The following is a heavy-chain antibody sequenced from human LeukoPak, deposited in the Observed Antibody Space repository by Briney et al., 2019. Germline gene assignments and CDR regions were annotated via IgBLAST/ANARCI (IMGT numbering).Heavy chain of an antibody. Sequence: GGSLRLSCAASGFTFSSYGMHWVRQAPGKGLEWVAVIWYGGSNKYYADSVKGRFTISRDNSKNTLYLQMNSLRAEDTAVYYCAKDVPTRGYTDAFDIWGQGTMVTVSS. J-gene: IGHJ3*02. CDR1: GFTFSSYG. CDR3: AKDVPTRGYTDAFDI. D-gene: IGHD3-16*02. CDR2: IWYGGSNK. V-gene: IGHV3-30*02.